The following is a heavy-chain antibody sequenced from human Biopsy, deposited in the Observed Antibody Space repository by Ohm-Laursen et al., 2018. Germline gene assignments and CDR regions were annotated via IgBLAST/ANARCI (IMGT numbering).Heavy chain of an antibody. CDR2: INQAGTT. CDR1: GKTISDYQ. V-gene: IGHV4-34*08. Sequence: SETLSLTWAVFGKTISDYQWSWIRQPPGKGLEWIGQINQAGTTNYNPSLKSRVSISADASKYEFSLRLTSVTAADTAVYLCGNEVHGRDYWGLGAQVTVSS. J-gene: IGHJ4*02. D-gene: IGHD2-15*01. CDR3: GNEVHGRDY.